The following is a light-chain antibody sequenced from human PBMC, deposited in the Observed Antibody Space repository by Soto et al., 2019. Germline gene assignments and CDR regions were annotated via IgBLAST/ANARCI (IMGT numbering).Light chain of an antibody. CDR3: QQYGSSPRYI. V-gene: IGKV3-20*01. Sequence: NGLTQSPGTLSWSPGERATLSCRASQPINSTYLAWYQQKPGQAPRLLIYDASTRATGIPDRFSGSGSGTDFTLTISRLEPEDFAVYYCQQYGSSPRYIFGQGTKLEIK. J-gene: IGKJ2*01. CDR1: QPINSTY. CDR2: DAS.